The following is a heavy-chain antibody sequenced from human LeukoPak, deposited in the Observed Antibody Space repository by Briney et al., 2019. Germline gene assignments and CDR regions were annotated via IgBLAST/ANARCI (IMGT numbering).Heavy chain of an antibody. Sequence: PSETLSLTCTVSGYSISSGYYWGWIRQPPGKGLEWIGYIYHSGSTYYNPSLKSRVTISVDRSKNQFSLKLSSVTAADTAVYYCARGDGYNYDYAFDIWGQGTMVTVSS. CDR2: IYHSGST. CDR3: ARGDGYNYDYAFDI. V-gene: IGHV4-38-2*02. D-gene: IGHD5-24*01. J-gene: IGHJ3*02. CDR1: GYSISSGYY.